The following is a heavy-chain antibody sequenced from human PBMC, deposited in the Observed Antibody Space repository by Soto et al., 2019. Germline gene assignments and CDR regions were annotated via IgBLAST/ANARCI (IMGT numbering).Heavy chain of an antibody. CDR1: GFTFSSYA. J-gene: IGHJ3*02. V-gene: IGHV3-30-3*01. D-gene: IGHD2-15*01. CDR3: ARSGLVVAGTNDAFDI. Sequence: GGSLRLSCAASGFTFSSYAMHWVRQAPGKGLEWVAVISYDGSNKYYADSVKGRFTISRDNSKNTLYLQMNSLRAEDTAVYYCARSGLVVAGTNDAFDIWGQGTMLTVSS. CDR2: ISYDGSNK.